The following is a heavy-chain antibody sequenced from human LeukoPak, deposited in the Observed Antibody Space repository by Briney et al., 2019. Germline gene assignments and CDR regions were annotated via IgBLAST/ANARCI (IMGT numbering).Heavy chain of an antibody. CDR3: ARGGSYSSGPTDY. J-gene: IGHJ4*02. Sequence: GGSLRLSCAASGFTFSSNYMSWVRQAPGKGLEWVSVIYSGGSTYYADSVKGRFTISRDNSKNTLYLQMNSLRAEDTAVYYCARGGSYSSGPTDYWGQGTLVTVSS. V-gene: IGHV3-53*01. CDR1: GFTFSSNY. CDR2: IYSGGST. D-gene: IGHD6-19*01.